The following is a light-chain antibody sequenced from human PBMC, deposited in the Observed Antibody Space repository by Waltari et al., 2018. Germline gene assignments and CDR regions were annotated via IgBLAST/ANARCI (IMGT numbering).Light chain of an antibody. CDR2: DAS. J-gene: IGKJ1*01. CDR1: QSIGTY. V-gene: IGKV3-11*01. CDR3: QQRSGWPQT. Sequence: EIVLTQSPATLSLSPGESATLSCRASQSIGTYLAWYQQTPGQAPRLLIYDASNRATGIPPRFSGSGSGTDFILTISSLESEDFAVYYCQQRSGWPQTFGQGTNVEI.